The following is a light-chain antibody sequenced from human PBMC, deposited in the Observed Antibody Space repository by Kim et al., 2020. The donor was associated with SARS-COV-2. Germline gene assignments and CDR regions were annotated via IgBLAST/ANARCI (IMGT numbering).Light chain of an antibody. CDR1: QSLLHSNGYNY. CDR2: LGS. V-gene: IGKV2-28*01. J-gene: IGKJ1*01. CDR3: MQALRTPPT. Sequence: DIVMTQSPVSLPVTPGEPASISCRSSQSLLHSNGYNYLDWYLQKPGQSPQLLIYLGSNRASGVPDRFSGSGSGTDFTLKISRVEAEDVGVYYCMQALRTPPTFGQGTKVDIK.